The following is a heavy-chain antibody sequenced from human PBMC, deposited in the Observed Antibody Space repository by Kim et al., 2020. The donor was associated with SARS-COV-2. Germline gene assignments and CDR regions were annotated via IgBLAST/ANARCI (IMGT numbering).Heavy chain of an antibody. CDR3: ARDLWFGVRGMDV. D-gene: IGHD3-10*01. CDR1: GGSISSYY. CDR2: IYYSGST. V-gene: IGHV4-59*01. J-gene: IGHJ6*02. Sequence: SETLSLTCTVSGGSISSYYWSWIRQPPGKGLEWIGYIYYSGSTNYNPSLKSRVTISVDTSKNQFSLKLSSVTAADTAVYYCARDLWFGVRGMDVWGQGTTVTVSS.